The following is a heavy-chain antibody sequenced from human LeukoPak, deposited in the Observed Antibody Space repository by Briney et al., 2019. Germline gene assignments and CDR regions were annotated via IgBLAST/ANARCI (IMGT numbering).Heavy chain of an antibody. J-gene: IGHJ4*02. CDR2: ISGSGGST. V-gene: IGHV3-23*01. Sequence: GGSLRLSCAAPGFTFSSYAMSWVRQAPGKGLEWVSAISGSGGSTYYADSVKGRFTISRDYSKNTLYLQMNSLRAEDTAVYYCAKVEAARPGGHLVGWGQGTLVTVSS. CDR1: GFTFSSYA. CDR3: AKVEAARPGGHLVG. D-gene: IGHD6-6*01.